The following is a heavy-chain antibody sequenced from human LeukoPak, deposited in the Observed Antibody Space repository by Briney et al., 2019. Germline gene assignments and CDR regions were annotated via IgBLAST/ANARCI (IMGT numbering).Heavy chain of an antibody. J-gene: IGHJ4*02. CDR3: ANGGVADTSNHD. CDR2: IYYSGST. Sequence: SETLSLTCTVSGGSITNYYWSWIRQPPGKGLEWIGYIYYSGSTNYNPSLKGRVTISVDTSKNQFSLNLSSVTAADTAVYYCANGGVADTSNHDWGQGTLVSVSS. V-gene: IGHV4-59*01. CDR1: GGSITNYY. D-gene: IGHD2-15*01.